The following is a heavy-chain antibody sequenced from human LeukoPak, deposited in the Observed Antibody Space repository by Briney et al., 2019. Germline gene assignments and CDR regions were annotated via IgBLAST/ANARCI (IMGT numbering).Heavy chain of an antibody. CDR2: INHSGST. CDR1: GGSFSGYY. J-gene: IGHJ4*02. Sequence: SETLSLTCAVYGGSFSGYYWSWIRQSPGKGLEWIGEINHSGSTNYNPSLKSRVTISVDTSKNQFSLKLSSVTAADTAVYYCARGEPMGYSSSWSFDYWGQGTLVTVSS. D-gene: IGHD6-13*01. CDR3: ARGEPMGYSSSWSFDY. V-gene: IGHV4-34*01.